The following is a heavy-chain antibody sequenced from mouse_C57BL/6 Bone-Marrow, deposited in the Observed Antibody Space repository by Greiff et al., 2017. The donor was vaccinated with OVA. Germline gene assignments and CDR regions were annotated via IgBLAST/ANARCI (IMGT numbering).Heavy chain of an antibody. V-gene: IGHV1-7*01. D-gene: IGHD1-1*01. CDR2: INPSSGYT. J-gene: IGHJ2*01. CDR3: AKGSTVAYFDY. Sequence: VQLQQSGAELAKPGASVKLSCKASGYTFTSYWMHWVKQRPGQGLEWIGYINPSSGYTKYNQKFKDKATLTAAKSSSTAYMQLSSLTYEDSAVYYCAKGSTVAYFDYWGQGTTLTVSS. CDR1: GYTFTSYW.